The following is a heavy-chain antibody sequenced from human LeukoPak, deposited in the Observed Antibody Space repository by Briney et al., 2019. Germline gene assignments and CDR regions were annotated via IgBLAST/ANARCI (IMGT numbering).Heavy chain of an antibody. CDR1: GGSFSGYY. V-gene: IGHV4-34*01. Sequence: SETLSLTCAVYGGSFSGYYWNWIRQSPGKGLEWIGEINHSGSTNYNPSLKSRVTISVDTSKNQFSLKLSSVTAADTAVYYCARPGGTAWFDPWGQGTLVTVSS. CDR2: INHSGST. CDR3: ARPGGTAWFDP. J-gene: IGHJ5*02. D-gene: IGHD2-8*02.